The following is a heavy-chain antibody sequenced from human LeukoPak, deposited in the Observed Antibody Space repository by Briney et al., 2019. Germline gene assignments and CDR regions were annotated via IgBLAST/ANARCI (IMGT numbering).Heavy chain of an antibody. CDR3: ARGLGYCGGDCSPEAFDI. J-gene: IGHJ3*02. CDR2: VSTGSNYI. D-gene: IGHD2-21*02. CDR1: GFTFSSYS. V-gene: IGHV3-21*01. Sequence: GGSLRLSCTASGFTFSSYSLNWVRQAPGKGLEWVSSVSTGSNYIYYADSVKGRFTISRDNAKDSLYLQMNSLSAEDTVVYYCARGLGYCGGDCSPEAFDIWGQGTMVTVSS.